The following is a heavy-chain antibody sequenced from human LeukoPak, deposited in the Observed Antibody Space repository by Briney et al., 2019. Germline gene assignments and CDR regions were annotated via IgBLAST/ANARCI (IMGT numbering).Heavy chain of an antibody. Sequence: ASVKVSCKASGYTFTVYYMHWVRQAPGQGLEWMGWINPNSGGTNYAQKFQGRVTMTRDTSIGTAYMELSRLRSDDTAVYYCASGIQSGGSYYYYMDVWGKGTTVTVSS. D-gene: IGHD5-18*01. CDR2: INPNSGGT. V-gene: IGHV1-2*02. J-gene: IGHJ6*03. CDR3: ASGIQSGGSYYYYMDV. CDR1: GYTFTVYY.